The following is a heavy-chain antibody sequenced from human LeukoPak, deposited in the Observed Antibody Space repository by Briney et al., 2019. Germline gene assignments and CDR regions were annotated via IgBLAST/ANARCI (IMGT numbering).Heavy chain of an antibody. V-gene: IGHV3-21*01. D-gene: IGHD1-26*01. CDR1: GFTFSSDT. CDR2: ISSSSTYI. CDR3: ARANSGSYLDY. Sequence: PGGSLRLSCAASGFTFSSDTMNWVRQAPGKGLEWVSSISSSSTYIYYADSVKGRFTISRDNAKNSLYLQMNSLRAEDTAVYYCARANSGSYLDYWGQGTLVTVSS. J-gene: IGHJ4*02.